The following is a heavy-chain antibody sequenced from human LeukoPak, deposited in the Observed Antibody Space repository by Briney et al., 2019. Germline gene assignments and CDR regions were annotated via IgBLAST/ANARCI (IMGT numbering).Heavy chain of an antibody. V-gene: IGHV3-15*01. CDR2: IKSKTDGGTT. D-gene: IGHD1-26*01. J-gene: IGHJ4*02. CDR1: GFTLSYAW. Sequence: GGSLRLSCAASGFTLSYAWMSWVRQTPGKGLEWAGRIKSKTDGGTTDYAAPVKGRFTISRDDSKNTLYLQMNNLKTEDTAVYYCTTSGSHYGTSDYWGQGTLVTVSS. CDR3: TTSGSHYGTSDY.